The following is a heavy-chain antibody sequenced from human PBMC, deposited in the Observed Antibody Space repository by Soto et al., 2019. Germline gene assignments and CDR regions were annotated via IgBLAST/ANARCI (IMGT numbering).Heavy chain of an antibody. V-gene: IGHV4-59*01. CDR2: IYHSGST. Sequence: SETLSLTCTVSGGSISSYYWSWVRQPPGKGLEWIGYIYHSGSTNYNPSLRSRVTISVDTSKNQFSLKLNSMTAADTAVYYCARVGGSGWIFDSWGQGILVTVSS. J-gene: IGHJ4*02. D-gene: IGHD6-19*01. CDR1: GGSISSYY. CDR3: ARVGGSGWIFDS.